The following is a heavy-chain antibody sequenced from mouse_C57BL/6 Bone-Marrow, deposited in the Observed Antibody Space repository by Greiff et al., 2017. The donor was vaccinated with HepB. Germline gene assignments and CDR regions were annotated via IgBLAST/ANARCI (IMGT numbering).Heavy chain of an antibody. J-gene: IGHJ4*01. CDR1: GYTFTSYW. V-gene: IGHV1-64*01. CDR2: IHPNSGST. CDR3: ARSIYYGNYPYYAMDY. Sequence: VQLQQPGAELVKPGASVKLSCKASGYTFTSYWMHWVKQRPGQGLEWIGMIHPNSGSTNYNEKFKSKATLTVDKSSSTAYMQLSSLTSEDSAVYYCARSIYYGNYPYYAMDYWGQGTSVTVSS. D-gene: IGHD2-1*01.